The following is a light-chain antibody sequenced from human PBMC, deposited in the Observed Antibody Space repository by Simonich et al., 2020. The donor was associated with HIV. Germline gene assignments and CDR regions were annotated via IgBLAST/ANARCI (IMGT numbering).Light chain of an antibody. CDR3: QQYNGYSLT. J-gene: IGKJ4*01. CDR1: QSISDW. V-gene: IGKV1-5*03. CDR2: KAS. Sequence: DIQMTQSPSTLSASVGDRVTITCRASQSISDWLAWYQQKPGQAPKFLIYKASTLESGGPSRFSGSGSGTEFTLTISSLQPDDFATYYCQQYNGYSLTFGGGTKVEIK.